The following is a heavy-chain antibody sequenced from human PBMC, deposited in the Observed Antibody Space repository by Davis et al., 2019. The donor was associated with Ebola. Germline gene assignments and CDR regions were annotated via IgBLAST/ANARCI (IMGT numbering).Heavy chain of an antibody. CDR2: ISSDGSK. Sequence: GESLKISCVASGFTFRPYAMHWVRQAPGKGLEWVAGISSDGSKYYADSVKGRFTISRDNSKNTVYLQMNSLRAEDTAVYYCARRYLGTYYYYGMDVWGKGTTVTVSS. J-gene: IGHJ6*04. CDR1: GFTFRPYA. CDR3: ARRYLGTYYYYGMDV. V-gene: IGHV3-30*04. D-gene: IGHD1-1*01.